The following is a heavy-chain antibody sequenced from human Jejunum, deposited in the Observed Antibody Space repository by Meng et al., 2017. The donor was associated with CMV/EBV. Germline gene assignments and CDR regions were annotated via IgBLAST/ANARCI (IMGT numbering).Heavy chain of an antibody. V-gene: IGHV3-33*06. CDR1: GFNFRRSA. D-gene: IGHD6-13*01. Sequence: SGFNFRRSAMHWVRQAPGKGLEWVAIIWFDESNKYYADSVKGRFTISRDNSKNMLYLQMNSLGAEDTAVYYCAKDGGGSSWDGFFDSWGQGSLVTVSS. CDR3: AKDGGGSSWDGFFDS. CDR2: IWFDESNK. J-gene: IGHJ4*02.